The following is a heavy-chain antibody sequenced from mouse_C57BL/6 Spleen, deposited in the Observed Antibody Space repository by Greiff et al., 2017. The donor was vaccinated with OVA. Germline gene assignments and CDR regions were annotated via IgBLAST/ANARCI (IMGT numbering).Heavy chain of an antibody. CDR2: IRNKANNHAT. CDR1: GFTFSDAW. CDR3: TRPDGYYRFFAY. J-gene: IGHJ3*01. D-gene: IGHD2-3*01. V-gene: IGHV6-6*01. Sequence: EVKLEESGGGLVQPGGSMKLSCAASGFTFSDAWMDWVRQSPEKGLEWVAEIRNKANNHATYYAESVKGRFTISRDDSKSSVYLQMNSLRAEDTGIYYCTRPDGYYRFFAYWGQGTLVTVSA.